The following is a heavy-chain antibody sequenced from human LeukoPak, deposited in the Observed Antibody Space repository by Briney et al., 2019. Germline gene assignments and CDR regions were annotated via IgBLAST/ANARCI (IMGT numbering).Heavy chain of an antibody. Sequence: SVKVSCKASGYTFTSYAMNWVRQAPGQRLEWMGGIIPIFGTANYAQKFQGRVTITADKSTSTAYMELSSLRSEDTAVYYCASFSSGWRSFDYWGQGTLVTVSS. CDR2: IIPIFGTA. CDR1: GYTFTSYA. CDR3: ASFSSGWRSFDY. V-gene: IGHV1-69*06. D-gene: IGHD6-19*01. J-gene: IGHJ4*02.